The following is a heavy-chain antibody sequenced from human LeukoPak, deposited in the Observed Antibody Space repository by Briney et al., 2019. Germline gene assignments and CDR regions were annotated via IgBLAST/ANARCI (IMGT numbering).Heavy chain of an antibody. D-gene: IGHD3-22*01. CDR3: ARSHHYFDSRAPPYYFDY. CDR2: INHSGST. Sequence: PSETLSLTCAVYGRSFSGYYWSWIRQPPGKGLEWIGEINHSGSTNYNPSLKSRVTISVDTSKNQFSLKLSSVTAADTAVYYCARSHHYFDSRAPPYYFDYWGQGTLVTVSS. CDR1: GRSFSGYY. J-gene: IGHJ4*02. V-gene: IGHV4-34*01.